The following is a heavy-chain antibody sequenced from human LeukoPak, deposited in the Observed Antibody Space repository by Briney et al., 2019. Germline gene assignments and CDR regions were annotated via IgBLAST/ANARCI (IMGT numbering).Heavy chain of an antibody. CDR1: GGSIRSGSHY. CDR2: IYYSGST. D-gene: IGHD3-22*01. Sequence: SETLSLTCTVSGGSIRSGSHYWAWIRQPPGKGLEWIGSIYYSGSTYYNPSLENRVTISIDTSKNHFSLKLSSLSAADTSVYYCAKRDDSGGNLVDLWGQGTLVTVSS. J-gene: IGHJ4*02. V-gene: IGHV4-39*02. CDR3: AKRDDSGGNLVDL.